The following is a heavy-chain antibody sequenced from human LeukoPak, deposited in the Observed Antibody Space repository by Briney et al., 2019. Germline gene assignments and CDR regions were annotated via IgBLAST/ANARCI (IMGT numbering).Heavy chain of an antibody. CDR2: IIPILGIA. J-gene: IGHJ5*02. CDR3: ASTTAENWFDP. D-gene: IGHD4-17*01. Sequence: SVKVSCKASGGTFSSNAISWVRQAPGQGLEWMGRIIPILGIANYAQKFQGRVTITADKSTSTAYMELSSLRSEDTAVYYCASTTAENWFDPWGQGTLVTVSS. CDR1: GGTFSSNA. V-gene: IGHV1-69*04.